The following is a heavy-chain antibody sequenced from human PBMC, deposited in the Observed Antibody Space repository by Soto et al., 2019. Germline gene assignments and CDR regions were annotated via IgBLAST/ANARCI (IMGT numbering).Heavy chain of an antibody. D-gene: IGHD3-10*01. Sequence: GESLIPSCLASGFIFQVYWMNWVRQFPGKGLVWISRIYNDGTYSDYADSVRGRFTISRDNVNDTLYLQMNNLRAEDSGLYYCTRGPRPISTGTGAYWGQGTQVTV. V-gene: IGHV3-74*01. CDR1: GFIFQVYW. CDR2: IYNDGTYS. CDR3: TRGPRPISTGTGAY. J-gene: IGHJ4*02.